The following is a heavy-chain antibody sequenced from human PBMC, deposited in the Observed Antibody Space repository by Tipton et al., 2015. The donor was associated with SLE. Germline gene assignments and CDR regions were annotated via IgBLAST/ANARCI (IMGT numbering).Heavy chain of an antibody. D-gene: IGHD6-19*01. CDR2: ISSSSSYT. CDR3: ARDQDSSGWYVGGFDY. V-gene: IGHV3-11*06. CDR1: GFTFSDYY. Sequence: SLRLSCAVSGFTFSDYYMSWIRQAPGKGLEWVSYISSSSSYTNYADSVKGRFTISRDNAKNSLYPQMNSLRPEDTAVYYCARDQDSSGWYVGGFDYWGQGTLVTVSS. J-gene: IGHJ4*02.